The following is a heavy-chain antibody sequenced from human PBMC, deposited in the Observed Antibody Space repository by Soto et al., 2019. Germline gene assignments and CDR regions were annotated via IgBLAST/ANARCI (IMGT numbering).Heavy chain of an antibody. V-gene: IGHV1-69*13. CDR3: ARDLVGYCSGGSCYTNYYDYYGMDV. J-gene: IGHJ6*02. D-gene: IGHD2-15*01. Sequence: SVKVPSKASVGSFSSYAISWLRQAPGQGLEWMGGIIPIFGTANYAQKFQGRVTITADEYTSTAYMELSSLRSEDTAVYYCARDLVGYCSGGSCYTNYYDYYGMDVRGQGTTVTVSS. CDR2: IIPIFGTA. CDR1: VGSFSSYA.